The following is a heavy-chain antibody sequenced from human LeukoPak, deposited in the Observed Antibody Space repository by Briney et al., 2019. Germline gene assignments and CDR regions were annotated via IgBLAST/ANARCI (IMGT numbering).Heavy chain of an antibody. CDR1: GYTFTSYA. J-gene: IGHJ4*02. Sequence: GASVKVSCKASGYTFTSYAMNWVRQAPGQGLEWMGWININTGNPTYAQGFTGRFVFSLDTSVSTAYLQISSLKAEDTAVYYCARADPFFRGSYGPLLDYWGQGTLVTVSS. CDR2: ININTGNP. CDR3: ARADPFFRGSYGPLLDY. V-gene: IGHV7-4-1*02. D-gene: IGHD5-18*01.